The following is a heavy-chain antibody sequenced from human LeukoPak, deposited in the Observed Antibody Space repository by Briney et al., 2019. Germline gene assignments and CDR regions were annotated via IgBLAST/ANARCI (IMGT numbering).Heavy chain of an antibody. CDR3: ARDRDDYRDYYIDY. CDR2: IYYSGST. D-gene: IGHD4-17*01. V-gene: IGHV4-39*07. CDR1: GGSISSSSYY. Sequence: PWETLSLTCTVSGGSISSSSYYWGWIRQPPGKGLEWIGSIYYSGSTYYNPSLKSRVTISVDTSKNQFSPKLSSVTAADTAVYYCARDRDDYRDYYIDYWGQGTLVTVSS. J-gene: IGHJ4*02.